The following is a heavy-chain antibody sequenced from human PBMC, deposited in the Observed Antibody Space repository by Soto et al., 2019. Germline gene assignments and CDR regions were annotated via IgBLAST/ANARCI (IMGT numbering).Heavy chain of an antibody. Sequence: GASVKVSCKASGCTFSSYAISWVRQAPGQGLEWMGGIIPIFGTANYAQKFQGRVTITADESTSTAYMELSSLRSEDTAVYYCARITYGSGSNPYYYYGMDVWGQGTTFTVSS. D-gene: IGHD3-10*01. J-gene: IGHJ6*02. V-gene: IGHV1-69*13. CDR3: ARITYGSGSNPYYYYGMDV. CDR2: IIPIFGTA. CDR1: GCTFSSYA.